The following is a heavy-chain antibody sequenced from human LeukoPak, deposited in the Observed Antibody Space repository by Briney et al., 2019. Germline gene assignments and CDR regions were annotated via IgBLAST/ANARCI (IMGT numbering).Heavy chain of an antibody. CDR1: GYTFTNYY. D-gene: IGHD1-26*01. J-gene: IGHJ4*02. Sequence: SVTVSRQACGYTFTNYYLHWVRQAPGQGLEGMGIIKPSDAITRYAQKCQGRVTMTRDTSTSTVYRELSSLISEDTAVYYCAREQSGGKFDYWGQGTLVTVSS. V-gene: IGHV1-46*01. CDR2: IKPSDAIT. CDR3: AREQSGGKFDY.